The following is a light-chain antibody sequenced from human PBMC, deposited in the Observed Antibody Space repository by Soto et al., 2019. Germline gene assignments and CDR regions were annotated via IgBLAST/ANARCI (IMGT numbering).Light chain of an antibody. CDR3: SSYAGSSNV. CDR1: SSDVGGYNY. V-gene: IGLV2-8*01. J-gene: IGLJ1*01. Sequence: QSVLTQPPSASGSPGQSVAISCTATSSDVGGYNYVSWYQQHPGKAPKLMIYEVTNRPSGTPDRFSGSKSGNTASLTVSGLQAEDEAEYYCSSYAGSSNVFGTGTKVTVL. CDR2: EVT.